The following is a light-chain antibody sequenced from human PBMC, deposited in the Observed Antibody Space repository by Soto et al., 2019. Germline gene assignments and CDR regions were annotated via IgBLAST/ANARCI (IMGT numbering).Light chain of an antibody. V-gene: IGLV2-11*01. J-gene: IGLJ2*01. CDR3: SSYAGSYVI. CDR1: SRDVGGYNY. Sequence: QSALTQPRSVSGSPGQSVTISCTGTSRDVGGYNYVSWYQQHPGKVPKLMIYAVTKRPSGVPDRFSGSKSGNTASLTISGLQAEDEADYYCSSYAGSYVIFGGGTKLTVL. CDR2: AVT.